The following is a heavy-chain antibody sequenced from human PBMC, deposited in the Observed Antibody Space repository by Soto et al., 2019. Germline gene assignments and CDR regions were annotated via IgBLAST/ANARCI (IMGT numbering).Heavy chain of an antibody. V-gene: IGHV4-34*01. J-gene: IGHJ4*02. Sequence: PSETQSLTYTVYGGSFSGYYWSWIRQPPGKGLEWIGEINHSGSTNYNPSLKSRVTISVDTSKNQFSLKLSSVTAADTAVYYCARGKQPVVPAANGYYFDYWGQGTLVTVSS. D-gene: IGHD2-2*01. CDR1: GGSFSGYY. CDR3: ARGKQPVVPAANGYYFDY. CDR2: INHSGST.